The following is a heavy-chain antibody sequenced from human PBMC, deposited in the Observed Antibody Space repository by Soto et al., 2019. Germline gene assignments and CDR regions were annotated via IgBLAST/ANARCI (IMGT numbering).Heavy chain of an antibody. CDR3: AKDRAAAGILDWFDP. Sequence: EVQLLESGGGLVQPGGSLRLSCAASGFTFSSYAMSWVRQAPGKGLEWVSAISGSGGSTYYADSVKGRFTISRDNSKNTLYLQMNSLRVEDTAVYYCAKDRAAAGILDWFDPWGQGTLVTVSS. J-gene: IGHJ5*02. CDR1: GFTFSSYA. V-gene: IGHV3-23*01. D-gene: IGHD6-13*01. CDR2: ISGSGGST.